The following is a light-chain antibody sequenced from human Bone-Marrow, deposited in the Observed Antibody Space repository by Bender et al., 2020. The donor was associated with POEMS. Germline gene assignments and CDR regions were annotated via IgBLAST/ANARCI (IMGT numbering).Light chain of an antibody. CDR2: QDI. V-gene: IGLV3-1*01. Sequence: SYELTQPPSVSVSPGQTARITCSGDALPDKYACWYQQKPGQSPVLVIYQDIKRPSGIPERFSGSNSGNTATLTISGTQATDEADYYCQAWDSSTVVFGGGTKLTVL. CDR1: ALPDKY. J-gene: IGLJ2*01. CDR3: QAWDSSTVV.